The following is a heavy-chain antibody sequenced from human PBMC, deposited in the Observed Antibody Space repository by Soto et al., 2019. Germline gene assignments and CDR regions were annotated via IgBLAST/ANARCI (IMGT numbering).Heavy chain of an antibody. D-gene: IGHD6-19*01. CDR3: AKSIVAVAGPVDY. CDR1: GFTFSSYA. Sequence: EVQLLESGGGLVQPGESLRLSCAASGFTFSSYAMSWVRQAPGKGLEWVSTISGSGGSTHYADSVKGQFTISRDNSKNMLYLQVHSLRAADTDVYYCAKSIVAVAGPVDYWGQGTLVTVSS. CDR2: ISGSGGST. V-gene: IGHV3-23*01. J-gene: IGHJ4*02.